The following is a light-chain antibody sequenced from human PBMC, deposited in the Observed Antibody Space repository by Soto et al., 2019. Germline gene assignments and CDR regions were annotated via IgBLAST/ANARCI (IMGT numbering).Light chain of an antibody. CDR1: QSVSSSY. Sequence: EIVLTQSPGTLSLSPGERATLSCRASQSVSSSYLAWYQLQPGQAPRLLIYGASSRATGIPDRFSGSGSGTDFTLTISRLEPEDFAVYYCQQYGSSPITFGQGTRLEMK. J-gene: IGKJ5*01. CDR2: GAS. CDR3: QQYGSSPIT. V-gene: IGKV3-20*01.